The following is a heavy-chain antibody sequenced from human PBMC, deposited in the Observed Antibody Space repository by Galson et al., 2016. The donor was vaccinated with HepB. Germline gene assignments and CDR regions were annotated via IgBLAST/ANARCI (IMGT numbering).Heavy chain of an antibody. CDR1: GYTFSSFG. D-gene: IGHD3-22*01. CDR3: ARSFGYDGSGYYYGPDT. Sequence: SVKVSCKASGYTFSSFGMDWVRQAPGQGLEWLGWISGHNGNSNTAQKFQGRVTMTTDTSTRTAYMELRSLRSDDTAVYYCARSFGYDGSGYYYGPDTWGQGTLVTVSS. CDR2: ISGHNGNS. V-gene: IGHV1-18*01. J-gene: IGHJ5*02.